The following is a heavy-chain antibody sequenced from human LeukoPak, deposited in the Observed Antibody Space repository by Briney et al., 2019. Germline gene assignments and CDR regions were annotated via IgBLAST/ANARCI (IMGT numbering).Heavy chain of an antibody. Sequence: GGSLRLSCAASGFTFDDYAMHWVRQAPGKGLEWVSLISGDGGSTYYADSVKGRFTISRDNSKNSLYLQMSSLRTEDTALYYCAKDMSPPYYYDSSVLSYAFDIWGQGTMVTVSS. D-gene: IGHD3-22*01. CDR3: AKDMSPPYYYDSSVLSYAFDI. V-gene: IGHV3-43*02. CDR1: GFTFDDYA. CDR2: ISGDGGST. J-gene: IGHJ3*02.